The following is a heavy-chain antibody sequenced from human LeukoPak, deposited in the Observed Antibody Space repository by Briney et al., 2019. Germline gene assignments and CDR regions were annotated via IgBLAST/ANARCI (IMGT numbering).Heavy chain of an antibody. CDR3: AKIKGMITFGGVIVY. Sequence: PGGPLRLSCAASGFTFSSYAMSWVRQAPGKGLEWVSAISGSGGSTYYADSVKGRFTISRDNSKNTLYLQMNSLRAEDTAVYYCAKIKGMITFGGVIVYWGQGTLVTVSS. CDR1: GFTFSSYA. V-gene: IGHV3-23*01. CDR2: ISGSGGST. D-gene: IGHD3-16*02. J-gene: IGHJ4*02.